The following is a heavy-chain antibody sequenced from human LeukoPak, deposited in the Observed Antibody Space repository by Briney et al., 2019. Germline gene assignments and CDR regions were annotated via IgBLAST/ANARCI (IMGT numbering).Heavy chain of an antibody. CDR2: VNPNSGNT. V-gene: IGHV1-8*01. J-gene: IGHJ4*02. CDR3: AKNYEFLTGYAN. Sequence: GASVKVSCKASGYTFTSYDINWVRQATGQGLEWMGWVNPNSGNTRYAQKFQGRVTMTRNTSISTAYMELSSLRSEDTAVYYCAKNYEFLTGYANWGQGTLVTVSS. CDR1: GYTFTSYD. D-gene: IGHD3-9*01.